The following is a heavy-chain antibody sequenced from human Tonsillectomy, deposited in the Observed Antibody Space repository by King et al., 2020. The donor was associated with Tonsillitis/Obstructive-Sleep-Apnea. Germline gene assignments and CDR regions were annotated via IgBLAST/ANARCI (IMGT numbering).Heavy chain of an antibody. CDR1: GGSISSSNW. CDR3: ARAYDFWSGYHFDY. CDR2: IYHSWST. J-gene: IGHJ4*02. V-gene: IGHV4-4*02. Sequence: VQLQESGPGLVKPSGTLSLTCAVSGGSISSSNWWGWVRQPPGKGLEWIGEIYHSWSTNYNPSLKSRVNISVDKSRNQFSLKLSSVTAADTAVYYCARAYDFWSGYHFDYWGQGTLVTVSS. D-gene: IGHD3-3*01.